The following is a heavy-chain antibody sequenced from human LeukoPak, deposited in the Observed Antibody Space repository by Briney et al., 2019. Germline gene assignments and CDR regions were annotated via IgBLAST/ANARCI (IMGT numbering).Heavy chain of an antibody. J-gene: IGHJ4*02. D-gene: IGHD6-13*01. CDR2: IIPIFGTA. V-gene: IGHV1-69*05. Sequence: SVKVSCKASGGTFSSYAISWVRQAPGQGLEWMGGIIPIFGTANYAQKFQGRVTITTDESTSTVYMELSSLRSEDTAVYYCARVTGSSWQHFDYWGQGTLVTVSS. CDR3: ARVTGSSWQHFDY. CDR1: GGTFSSYA.